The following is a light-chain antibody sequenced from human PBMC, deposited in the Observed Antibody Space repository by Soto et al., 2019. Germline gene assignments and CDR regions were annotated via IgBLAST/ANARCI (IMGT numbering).Light chain of an antibody. CDR2: DVS. CDR3: QQYNGYPIT. Sequence: DIQMTQSPSTLSASLGDRVTITCRASQSISGWLAWYQQKPGKAPNLLIYDVSNLKSGVPSRFSGSGSATEFTLTISSLQPDDFATYYCQQYNGYPITFGHGTRLEI. CDR1: QSISGW. V-gene: IGKV1-5*01. J-gene: IGKJ5*01.